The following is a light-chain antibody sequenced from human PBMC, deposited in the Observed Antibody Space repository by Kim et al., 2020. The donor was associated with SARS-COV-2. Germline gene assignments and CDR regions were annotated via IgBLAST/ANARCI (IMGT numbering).Light chain of an antibody. CDR1: SSDVGGYSY. Sequence: GQSITISCTGTSSDVGGYSYVSWYQQHPGKAPKLMIYDVSKRPSGVPDRFSGSKSGNTASLTISGLQAEDEADYCCCSYASSYGVVFGGGTQLTVL. CDR2: DVS. J-gene: IGLJ2*01. CDR3: CSYASSYGVV. V-gene: IGLV2-11*01.